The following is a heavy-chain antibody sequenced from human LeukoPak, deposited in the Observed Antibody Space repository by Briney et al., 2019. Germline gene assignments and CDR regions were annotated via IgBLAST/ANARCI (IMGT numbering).Heavy chain of an antibody. CDR1: GFTFSDFY. V-gene: IGHV3-11*01. CDR3: ASDIVATSGDF. J-gene: IGHJ4*02. D-gene: IGHD5-12*01. CDR2: ITSAGRAI. Sequence: GGCLRLSCAASGFTFSDFYMSWIRQAPGKGLEWVSYITSAGRAIYYADSVQGRFTISRDNARNSLYLQMNGLRAEDTAVYYCASDIVATSGDFWGQGTLVTVSS.